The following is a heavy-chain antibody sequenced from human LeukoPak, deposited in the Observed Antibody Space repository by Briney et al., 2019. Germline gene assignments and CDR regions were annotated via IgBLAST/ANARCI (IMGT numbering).Heavy chain of an antibody. Sequence: GGSLSLSCTGYGFIFGDHAMSWVRQAPGKGLEWVGFIRRRAYGGTTEYAASVKGRFTISRDDSKGIAYLEMNSLETEDTALYYCARGPILLWIHNGMDVWGQGTTVTVSS. D-gene: IGHD2-2*01. CDR3: ARGPILLWIHNGMDV. CDR1: GFIFGDHA. J-gene: IGHJ6*02. CDR2: IRRRAYGGTT. V-gene: IGHV3-49*04.